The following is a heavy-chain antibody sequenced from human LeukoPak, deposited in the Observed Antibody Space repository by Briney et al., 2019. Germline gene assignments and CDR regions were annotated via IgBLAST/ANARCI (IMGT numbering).Heavy chain of an antibody. V-gene: IGHV3-53*01. CDR3: AGALLVRGVKGYMDV. CDR1: GFTVSSNY. Sequence: GGSLRLSCAASGFTVSSNYMSWVRQAPGKGLEWVSVIYSGGSTYYADSVKGRFTISRDNSKNTLYLQMNSLRAEDTAVYYCAGALLVRGVKGYMDVWGKGTTVTVSS. J-gene: IGHJ6*03. D-gene: IGHD3-10*01. CDR2: IYSGGST.